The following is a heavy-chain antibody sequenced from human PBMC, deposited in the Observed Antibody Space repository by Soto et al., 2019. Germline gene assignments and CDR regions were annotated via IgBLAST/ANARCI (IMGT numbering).Heavy chain of an antibody. D-gene: IGHD5-18*01. CDR1: GGSFSGYY. Sequence: SETLSLTCAAYGGSFSGYYWSWIRQPPGKGLEWIGEINHSGSTNYNPSLKSRVTISVDTSKNQFSLKLSSVTAADTAVYYCARGPWIQLWYYFDYWGQGTLVTVSS. CDR2: INHSGST. CDR3: ARGPWIQLWYYFDY. J-gene: IGHJ4*02. V-gene: IGHV4-34*01.